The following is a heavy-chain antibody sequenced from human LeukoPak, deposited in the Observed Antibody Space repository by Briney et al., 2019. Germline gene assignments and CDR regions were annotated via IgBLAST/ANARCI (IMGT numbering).Heavy chain of an antibody. D-gene: IGHD2-2*03. CDR1: GYTFTGYY. CDR2: MNPNSGNT. V-gene: IGHV1-8*03. J-gene: IGHJ3*02. CDR3: ARALGYSDAFDI. Sequence: SVKVSCKASGYTFTGYYIHWVRQAPGQGLEWMGWMNPNSGNTGYAQKFQGRVTITRNTSISTAYMELSSLRSEDTAVYYCARALGYSDAFDIWGQGTMVTVSS.